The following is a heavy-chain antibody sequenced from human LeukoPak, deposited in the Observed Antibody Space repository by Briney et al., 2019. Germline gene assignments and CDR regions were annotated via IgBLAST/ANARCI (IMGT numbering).Heavy chain of an antibody. J-gene: IGHJ3*02. V-gene: IGHV4-39*07. D-gene: IGHD3-10*01. CDR2: IYYSGST. CDR1: DGSISSSSYY. CDR3: ARDGTMVRGDAFDI. Sequence: SETLSLTCTVSDGSISSSSYYWGWIRQPPGKGLEWIGSIYYSGSTYYNPSLKSRVTISVDTSKNQFSLKLSSVTAADTAVYYCARDGTMVRGDAFDIWGQGTMVTVSS.